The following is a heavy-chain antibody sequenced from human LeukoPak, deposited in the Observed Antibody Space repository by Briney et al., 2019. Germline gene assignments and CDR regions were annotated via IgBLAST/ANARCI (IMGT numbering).Heavy chain of an antibody. J-gene: IGHJ4*02. CDR3: GKEGGFYCRSTSCYGLDC. CDR1: GGSISSSSYY. V-gene: IGHV4-30-4*08. D-gene: IGHD2-2*01. CDR2: IYYSGST. Sequence: SETLSLTCTVSGGSISSSSYYWGCIRQPPGTGLEWIGYIYYSGSTYYNPSLKSRATISVDTSKNQFSLKLSSVTAANTAVYYCGKEGGFYCRSTSCYGLDCWGQGTLVTGSS.